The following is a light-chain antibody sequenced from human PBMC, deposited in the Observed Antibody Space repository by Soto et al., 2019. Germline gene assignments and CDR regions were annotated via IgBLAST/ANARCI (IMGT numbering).Light chain of an antibody. CDR1: QSGLHSPTNNNY. CDR2: WAS. CDR3: HQYYSTPRT. J-gene: IGKJ1*01. V-gene: IGKV4-1*01. Sequence: DIVMTQSPDSLAVSLGERATINCKSSQSGLHSPTNNNYLAWYQKKPGQPPKLLTYWASTRESGVPDRFGGSGSATDFTLTITSLQATDAAVYYCHQYYSTPRTFGQGAKVEIK.